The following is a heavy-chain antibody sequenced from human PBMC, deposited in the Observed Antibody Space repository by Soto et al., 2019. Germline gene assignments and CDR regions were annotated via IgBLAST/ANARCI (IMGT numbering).Heavy chain of an antibody. D-gene: IGHD2-8*02. V-gene: IGHV1-69*13. Sequence: SVKVSCKASRGTFSSYAISWVRQAPGQGLEWMGGIIPIFGTANYAQKFQGRVTITADESTSTAYMELSSLRSEDTAVYYCARVGGVPVYYYGMDVWGQGTTVTVSS. J-gene: IGHJ6*02. CDR2: IIPIFGTA. CDR1: RGTFSSYA. CDR3: ARVGGVPVYYYGMDV.